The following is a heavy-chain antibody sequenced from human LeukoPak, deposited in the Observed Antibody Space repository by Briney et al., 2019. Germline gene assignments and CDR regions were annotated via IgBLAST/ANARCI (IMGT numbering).Heavy chain of an antibody. Sequence: GASVKVSCKASGGTFSSYAISWVRQAPGQGLEWMGGIIPIFGTANYAQKFQGRVTTTADESTSTAYMELSSLRSEDTAVYYCARQGSGWYYFDYWGQGTLVTVSS. D-gene: IGHD6-19*01. CDR2: IIPIFGTA. CDR3: ARQGSGWYYFDY. CDR1: GGTFSSYA. J-gene: IGHJ4*02. V-gene: IGHV1-69*13.